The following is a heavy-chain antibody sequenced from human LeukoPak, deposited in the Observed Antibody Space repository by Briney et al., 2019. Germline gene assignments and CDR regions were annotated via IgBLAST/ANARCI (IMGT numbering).Heavy chain of an antibody. V-gene: IGHV4-39*01. CDR1: GGSISSSSYY. CDR2: IYYSGST. CDR3: ARQRTTERNYYYYGMDV. D-gene: IGHD1-1*01. J-gene: IGHJ6*02. Sequence: SETLSLTCTVSGGSISSSSYYWGWIRQPPGKGLEWIGSIYYSGSTYYNPSLKSRVTISVDTSKNQFSLKLSSVTAADTAVYYYARQRTTERNYYYYGMDVWGQGTTVTVSS.